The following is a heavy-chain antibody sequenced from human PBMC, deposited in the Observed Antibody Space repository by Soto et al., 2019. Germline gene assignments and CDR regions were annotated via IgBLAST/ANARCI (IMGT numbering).Heavy chain of an antibody. CDR2: ISGSGGST. CDR1: GFTFSSYA. Sequence: GGSLRLSCAASGFTFSSYAMSWVRQAPGKGLEWVSAISGSGGSTYYADSVKGRFTISRDNSKNTLYLQMNSLRAEDTAVYYCAKDEQEYCTNGVCYTGAFDIWGQGTMVTVSS. CDR3: AKDEQEYCTNGVCYTGAFDI. D-gene: IGHD2-8*01. V-gene: IGHV3-23*01. J-gene: IGHJ3*02.